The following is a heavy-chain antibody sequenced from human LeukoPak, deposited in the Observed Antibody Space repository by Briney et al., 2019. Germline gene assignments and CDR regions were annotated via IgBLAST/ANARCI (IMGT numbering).Heavy chain of an antibody. D-gene: IGHD5-12*01. Sequence: ASMKVSCKASGYTFINYGFSWVRQAPGQGLEWMVWISAYNGNTNYLQKFQGRVTMTTDTSTNTVYMELRSLRSDDTAVYYCARVSTNSRVAGYDPQWYFDLWGRGTPVTVSP. CDR2: ISAYNGNT. J-gene: IGHJ2*01. CDR3: ARVSTNSRVAGYDPQWYFDL. V-gene: IGHV1-18*04. CDR1: GYTFINYG.